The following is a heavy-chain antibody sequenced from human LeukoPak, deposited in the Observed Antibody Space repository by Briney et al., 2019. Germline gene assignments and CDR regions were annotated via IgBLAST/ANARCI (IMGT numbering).Heavy chain of an antibody. CDR1: GGSISSYY. Sequence: PSETLSLTCTVSGGSISSYYWSWIRQPAGKGLEWIGRIYTSGSTNYNPSLKSRVTMSVDTSKNQFSLKLSSVTAADTAVYYCARDLMVAATPSYYYYMDVWGKGTTVIVSS. CDR3: ARDLMVAATPSYYYYMDV. D-gene: IGHD2-15*01. J-gene: IGHJ6*03. CDR2: IYTSGST. V-gene: IGHV4-4*07.